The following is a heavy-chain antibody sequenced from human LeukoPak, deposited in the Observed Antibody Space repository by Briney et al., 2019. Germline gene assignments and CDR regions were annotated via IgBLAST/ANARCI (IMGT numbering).Heavy chain of an antibody. Sequence: PGGSLRLSCAASGFTFSSYGMHWVRQAPGKGLEWVAVISYDGSNKYYADSVKGRFTISRDNSKNTLYLQMNSLRAEDTAVYYCGGGGGGSDYWGQGTLVTVSS. CDR1: GFTFSSYG. CDR3: GGGGGGSDY. J-gene: IGHJ4*02. CDR2: ISYDGSNK. D-gene: IGHD3-16*01. V-gene: IGHV3-30*03.